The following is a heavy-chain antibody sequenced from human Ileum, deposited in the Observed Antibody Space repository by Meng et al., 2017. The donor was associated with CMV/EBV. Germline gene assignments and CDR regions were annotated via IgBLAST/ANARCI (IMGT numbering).Heavy chain of an antibody. J-gene: IGHJ4*02. CDR3: AKGWGSNHAVFDY. CDR2: MWYDGSNK. Sequence: WAASGFTFSNSGMHWVRQAPGKGLEWVAVMWYDGSNKFYSDSVKGQFTISRDNSKNTLYLQMNSLRAEDTAVYYCAKGWGSNHAVFDYWGQGTLVTVSS. CDR1: GFTFSNSG. V-gene: IGHV3-33*06. D-gene: IGHD4-11*01.